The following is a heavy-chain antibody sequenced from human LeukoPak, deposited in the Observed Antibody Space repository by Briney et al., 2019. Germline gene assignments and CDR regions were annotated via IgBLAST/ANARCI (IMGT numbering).Heavy chain of an antibody. D-gene: IGHD3-22*01. CDR3: ARGSHYYDSSGYSHFDY. J-gene: IGHJ4*02. Sequence: SETLSLTCTVSGGSISSGGYYWSWIRQHPGKGLEWIGYIYYSGSTYYNPSLKSRVTTSVDTSKNQFSLKLSSVTAADTAVYYCARGSHYYDSSGYSHFDYWGQGTLVTVSS. CDR1: GGSISSGGYY. CDR2: IYYSGST. V-gene: IGHV4-31*03.